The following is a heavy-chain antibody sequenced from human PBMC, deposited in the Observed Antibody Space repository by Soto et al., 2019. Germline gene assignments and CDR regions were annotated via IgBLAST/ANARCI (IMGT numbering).Heavy chain of an antibody. CDR1: GYSFSSFG. CDR2: VSVPSGDT. D-gene: IGHD2-15*01. CDR3: ARTCRSGGSCYLEY. V-gene: IGHV1-18*01. Sequence: GASVKVSCKASGYSFSSFGISWVGQAPGQGLEWVGWVSVPSGDTSSAQNFQGRVTVTTDTSTSTAYMEVGSLRSDDTAVYYCARTCRSGGSCYLEYWGEGTLVTVSS. J-gene: IGHJ4*02.